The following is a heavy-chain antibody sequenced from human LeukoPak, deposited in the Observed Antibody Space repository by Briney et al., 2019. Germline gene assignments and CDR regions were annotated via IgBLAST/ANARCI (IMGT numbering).Heavy chain of an antibody. Sequence: GGSLRLSCAASGFTFSSYSMNWVRQAPGKGLEWVSSISSSSSYIYYADSVKGRFTISRDNAKNSLYLQMNSLRAEDTAVYYCAKDSPTYYYDSNRFDYWGQGTLVTVSS. V-gene: IGHV3-21*04. CDR1: GFTFSSYS. CDR3: AKDSPTYYYDSNRFDY. CDR2: ISSSSSYI. D-gene: IGHD3-22*01. J-gene: IGHJ4*02.